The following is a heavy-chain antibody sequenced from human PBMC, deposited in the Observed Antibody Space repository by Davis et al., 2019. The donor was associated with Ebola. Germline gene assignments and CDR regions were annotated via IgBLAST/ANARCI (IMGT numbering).Heavy chain of an antibody. V-gene: IGHV1-46*01. CDR1: GYTFTSYY. CDR2: INPSGGST. CDR3: ARDFTIFGVVGAYYYYGMDV. Sequence: ASVKVSCKASGYTFTSYYMHWVRQAPGQGLEWMGIINPSGGSTSYAQKFQGRVTMTRDTSTSTVYVELSSLRSEDTAVYYCARDFTIFGVVGAYYYYGMDVWGKGTTVTVSS. D-gene: IGHD3-3*01. J-gene: IGHJ6*04.